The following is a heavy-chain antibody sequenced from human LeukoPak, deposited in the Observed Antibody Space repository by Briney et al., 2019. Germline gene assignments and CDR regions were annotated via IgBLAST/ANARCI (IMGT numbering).Heavy chain of an antibody. Sequence: GGSLRLSCAASGFSISSNWMHWVRQTPGKGLVWVSRINSDGSDTSYADSVKGRFTISRDNAKNSLYLQMNSLRTEDMALYYCAKGVTTVRADYFDYGGQGTQVTVSS. V-gene: IGHV3-74*01. CDR2: INSDGSDT. CDR3: AKGVTTVRADYFDY. CDR1: GFSISSNW. D-gene: IGHD4-17*01. J-gene: IGHJ4*02.